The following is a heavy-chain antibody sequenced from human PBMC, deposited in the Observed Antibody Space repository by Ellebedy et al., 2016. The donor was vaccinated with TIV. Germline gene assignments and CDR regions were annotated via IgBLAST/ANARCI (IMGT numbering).Heavy chain of an antibody. CDR3: ARAFLGETWFDP. CDR1: GYSFTNYY. V-gene: IGHV1-46*01. J-gene: IGHJ5*02. Sequence: ASVKVSCKASGYSFTNYYIHWVRQAPGQGLEWIGLSDPRGGDTVYAQKFQGRVTMTRDTSTNTVYMEMRRLRSEDTAVYYCARAFLGETWFDPWGQGTLVTVSS. D-gene: IGHD2/OR15-2a*01. CDR2: SDPRGGDT.